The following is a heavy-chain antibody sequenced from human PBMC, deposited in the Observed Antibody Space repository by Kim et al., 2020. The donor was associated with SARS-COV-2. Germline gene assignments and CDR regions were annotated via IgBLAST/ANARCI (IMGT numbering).Heavy chain of an antibody. V-gene: IGHV3-30*01. J-gene: IGHJ6*03. Sequence: YPDSMKGRFTISRDNSKNTLYLQMNSLRAEDTAVYYCARGIGYYYYYMDVWGKGTTVTVSS. CDR3: ARGIGYYYYYMDV. D-gene: IGHD3-22*01.